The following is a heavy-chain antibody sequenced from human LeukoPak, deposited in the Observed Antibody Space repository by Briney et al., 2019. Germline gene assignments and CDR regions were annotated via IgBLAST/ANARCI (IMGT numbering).Heavy chain of an antibody. CDR3: ARMYSSGYYGDYFDY. D-gene: IGHD5-12*01. CDR1: GFIFSNYY. J-gene: IGHJ4*02. V-gene: IGHV3-11*04. CDR2: ISADAATV. Sequence: PGGSLRLSCTASGFIFSNYYMAWVRQPPGRGLEWISYISADAATVKYADSVEGRFTVSRDNTQNSIYLEVSSLRVDDTAVYYCARMYSSGYYGDYFDYWGQGNLVSVSS.